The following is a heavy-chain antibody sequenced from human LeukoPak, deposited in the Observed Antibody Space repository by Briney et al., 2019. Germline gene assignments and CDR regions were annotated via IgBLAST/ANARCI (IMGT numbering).Heavy chain of an antibody. CDR1: GFTFSNYW. D-gene: IGHD5-24*01. CDR2: INSDGINT. V-gene: IGHV3-74*01. J-gene: IGHJ4*02. Sequence: PGGSLRLSCAASGFTFSNYWMHWVRQAPGKGLAWVSRINSDGINTSYADSVKGRFTISRDSAKNSLYLQMNSLRAEDTAVYYCARDRRDDYNLVIFDYWGQGTLVTVSS. CDR3: ARDRRDDYNLVIFDY.